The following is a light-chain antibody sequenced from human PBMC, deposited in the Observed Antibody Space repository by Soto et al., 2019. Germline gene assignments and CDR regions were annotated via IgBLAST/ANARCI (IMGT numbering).Light chain of an antibody. J-gene: IGKJ1*01. V-gene: IGKV1-5*03. CDR1: QTISSW. CDR2: KAS. Sequence: DLQMTQSPSTLSGSVGDRVTITCRASQTISSWLAWYQQKPGKAPKLLIYKASSLESGVPSRFSGSGSGTEFTLTISSLEPDDFATYHCQQYNSYSVPSFGQGTKVDI. CDR3: QQYNSYSVPS.